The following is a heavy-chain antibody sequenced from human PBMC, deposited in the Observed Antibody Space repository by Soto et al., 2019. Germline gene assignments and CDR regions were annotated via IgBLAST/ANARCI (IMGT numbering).Heavy chain of an antibody. CDR2: IYGGGDT. V-gene: IGHV3-53*02. CDR3: VRERAAYWFDT. Sequence: EVQLVETGGGLIQPGGSLRLSCEVSGITVSSSYMSWVRQAPGKGLEWVAVIYGGGDTYYADSVKGRFTISRDNFNTTLYLQMSRLRVEDTARYFCVRERAAYWFDTWGQGTLVTVSS. J-gene: IGHJ5*02. CDR1: GITVSSSY.